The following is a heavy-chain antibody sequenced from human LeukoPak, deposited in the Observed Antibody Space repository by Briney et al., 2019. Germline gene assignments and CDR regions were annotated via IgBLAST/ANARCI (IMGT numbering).Heavy chain of an antibody. D-gene: IGHD4-23*01. CDR3: AKSYGGNSFDY. CDR1: GFTFDDYA. CDR2: ISWNSGSI. Sequence: GRSLRLSCAASGFTFDDYAMHWVRQAPGKGLEWVSGISWNSGSIGYADSVKGRFTISRDNAKNSLYLQMNSLRAEDMALYYCAKSYGGNSFDYWGQGTLVTVSS. J-gene: IGHJ4*02. V-gene: IGHV3-9*03.